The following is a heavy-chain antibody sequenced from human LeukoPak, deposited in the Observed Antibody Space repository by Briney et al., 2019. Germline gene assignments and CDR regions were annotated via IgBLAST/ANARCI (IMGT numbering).Heavy chain of an antibody. V-gene: IGHV1-3*01. CDR1: GYTFTSYA. CDR2: INAGNGNT. J-gene: IGHJ4*02. D-gene: IGHD1-26*01. CDR3: ARMGMWELPYYFDY. Sequence: GASVKVSCKASGYTFTSYAMHWVRQAPGQRLEWMGWINAGNGNTKYSQKFQGRVTITRDTSASTAYMELSSLRSEDTAVYYCARMGMWELPYYFDYWGQGTLVTVSS.